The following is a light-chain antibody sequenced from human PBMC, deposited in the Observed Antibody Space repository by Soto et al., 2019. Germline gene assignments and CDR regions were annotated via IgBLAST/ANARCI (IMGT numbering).Light chain of an antibody. CDR3: QNSTSAPIT. J-gene: IGKJ5*01. CDR2: VAS. CDR1: QGISNY. Sequence: DIQMTQSPSSLSASVGDRVTITCRASQGISNYLAWYQQKPGQVPKLLIYVASTLQSGVPSRFSGRGSGTDFSLSISSLQPEDVATYYCQNSTSAPITFGQGTRLEIK. V-gene: IGKV1-27*01.